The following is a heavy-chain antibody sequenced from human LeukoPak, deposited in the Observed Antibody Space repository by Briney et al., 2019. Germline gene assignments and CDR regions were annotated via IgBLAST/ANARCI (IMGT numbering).Heavy chain of an antibody. Sequence: GGSLRLSCVASGFTFSDYWMHWVRQVPGKGLVWVSRINGDGSGASYAGSVKGRLTISRDNAKNTLYLQMNSLRDEDTAVYYCATVFDYWGQGTLVTASS. J-gene: IGHJ4*02. CDR1: GFTFSDYW. CDR3: ATVFDY. CDR2: INGDGSGA. V-gene: IGHV3-74*01.